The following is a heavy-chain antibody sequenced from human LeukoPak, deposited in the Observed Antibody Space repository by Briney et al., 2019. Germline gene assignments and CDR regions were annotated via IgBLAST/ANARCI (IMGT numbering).Heavy chain of an antibody. CDR1: GYSFTNYW. CDR3: ARPMDSSPDAFDI. D-gene: IGHD3-10*01. V-gene: IGHV5-51*01. Sequence: GESLKISCKGSGYSFTNYWIGWVRQMPGKGLEWMGIIYPGDSDTRYSPSFQGQVTISADKSISTAYLQWSSLKASDTAMYYCARPMDSSPDAFDIWGQGTMVTVSS. J-gene: IGHJ3*02. CDR2: IYPGDSDT.